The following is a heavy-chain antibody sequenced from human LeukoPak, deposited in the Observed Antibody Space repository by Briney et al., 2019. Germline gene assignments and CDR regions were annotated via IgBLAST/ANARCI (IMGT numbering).Heavy chain of an antibody. V-gene: IGHV3-53*01. J-gene: IGHJ4*02. CDR1: GFTVSSNY. CDR3: ASSSSWYGGCDY. Sequence: PGGSLRLSCAASGFTVSSNYMSWVRQAPGKGLEWVSVIYSGGSTYYADSVKGRFTISRDNSKNTLYLQMNSRRAEDTAVYYCASSSSWYGGCDYWGQGTLVTVSS. CDR2: IYSGGST. D-gene: IGHD6-13*01.